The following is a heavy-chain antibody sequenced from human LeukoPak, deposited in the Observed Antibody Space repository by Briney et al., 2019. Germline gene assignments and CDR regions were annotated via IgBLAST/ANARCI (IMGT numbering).Heavy chain of an antibody. CDR2: IYYSGST. J-gene: IGHJ4*02. CDR1: GGSISSSSYY. D-gene: IGHD4-17*01. V-gene: IGHV4-39*01. Sequence: SETLSLTCTVSGGSISSSSYYWGWIRQPPGKGLEWIGSIYYSGSTYYNPSLKSRVTISVDTSKNQFSLKLSSVTAAGTAVYFCARHNYGDYLVFYYWGQGALVTVSS. CDR3: ARHNYGDYLVFYY.